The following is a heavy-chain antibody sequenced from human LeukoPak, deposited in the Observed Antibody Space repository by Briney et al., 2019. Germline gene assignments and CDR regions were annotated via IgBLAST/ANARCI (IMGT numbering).Heavy chain of an antibody. CDR2: IYYSGST. V-gene: IGHV4-30-4*08. CDR1: GGSISSGDYY. Sequence: SETLSLTCTVSGGSISSGDYYRSWIRQPPGKGLEWIVYIYYSGSTYYNPSLKSRVTISVDTSKNQFSLKLSSVTAADTAVYYCARTYYDFWSGYLDYWGQGTLVTVSS. CDR3: ARTYYDFWSGYLDY. J-gene: IGHJ4*02. D-gene: IGHD3-3*01.